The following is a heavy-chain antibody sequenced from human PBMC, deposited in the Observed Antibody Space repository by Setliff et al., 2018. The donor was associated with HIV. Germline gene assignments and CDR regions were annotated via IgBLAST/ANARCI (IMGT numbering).Heavy chain of an antibody. CDR1: GDSISSGSYY. CDR3: ARAHHDLWSGYCPFDY. CDR2: IHYSGST. V-gene: IGHV4-31*03. J-gene: IGHJ4*02. Sequence: LTCTVSGDSISSGSYYWSWIRQHPGKGLEWIGYIHYSGSTHYNPSLDSRLTISVDTSQNRFSLKLSSVTAADTAVYFCARAHHDLWSGYCPFDYWGQGTLVTVSS. D-gene: IGHD3-3*01.